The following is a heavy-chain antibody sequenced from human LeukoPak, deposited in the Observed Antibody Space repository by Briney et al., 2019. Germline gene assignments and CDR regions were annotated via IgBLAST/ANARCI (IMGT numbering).Heavy chain of an antibody. CDR2: ISGSGGST. J-gene: IGHJ6*02. CDR1: GFTFSSYA. V-gene: IGHV3-23*01. CDR3: AKGVRMSYYYGMDV. Sequence: GGSLRLSCAASGFTFSSYAMSWVRQAPGKGLEWVSAISGSGGSTYYADSVKGRFTISRDNSKNTLYLQMNSLRAEDTAVYYCAKGVRMSYYYGMDVWGQGTTVTVSS. D-gene: IGHD3-10*01.